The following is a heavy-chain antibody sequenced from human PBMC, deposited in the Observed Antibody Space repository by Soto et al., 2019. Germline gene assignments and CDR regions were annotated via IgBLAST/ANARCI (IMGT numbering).Heavy chain of an antibody. V-gene: IGHV3-21*01. Sequence: GGSLRLSCAASGFTFTGYSTNWVRQAPGKGLEWVSSISSSGTYIYYADSVKGRFTISRDNAKNSLYLQMNSLRAEDTAGYYCARASAAVVCVAGVDVWGQGTTVTVAS. CDR3: ARASAAVVCVAGVDV. J-gene: IGHJ6*02. D-gene: IGHD6-13*01. CDR2: ISSSGTYI. CDR1: GFTFTGYS.